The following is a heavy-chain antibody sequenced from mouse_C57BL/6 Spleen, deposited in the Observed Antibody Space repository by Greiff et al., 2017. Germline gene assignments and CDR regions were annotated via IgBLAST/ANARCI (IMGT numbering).Heavy chain of an antibody. CDR1: GYTFTDYY. Sequence: QVQLQQSGPELVKPGASVKISCKASGYTFTDYYINWVKQRPGQGLEWIGWIFPGSGSTYYNEKFKGKATLTVDKSSSTAYMLLSSLTSEDSAVYFCARERDYGSSYSWFAYWGQGTLVTVSA. D-gene: IGHD1-1*01. CDR3: ARERDYGSSYSWFAY. CDR2: IFPGSGST. J-gene: IGHJ3*01. V-gene: IGHV1-75*01.